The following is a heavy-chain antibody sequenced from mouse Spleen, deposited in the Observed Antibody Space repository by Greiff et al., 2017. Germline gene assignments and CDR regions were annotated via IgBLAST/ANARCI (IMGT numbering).Heavy chain of an antibody. CDR1: GFTFSSYA. V-gene: IGHV5-9-1*01. J-gene: IGHJ3*01. CDR2: ISSGGSYT. CDR3: ARQNDGFAY. Sequence: EVMLVESGGGLVKPGGSLKLSCAASGFTFSSYAMSWVRQTPEKRLEWVATISSGGSYTYYPDSVKGRFTISRDNAKNTLYLQMSSLRSEDTAMYYCARQNDGFAYWGQGTLVTVSA. D-gene: IGHD1-2*01.